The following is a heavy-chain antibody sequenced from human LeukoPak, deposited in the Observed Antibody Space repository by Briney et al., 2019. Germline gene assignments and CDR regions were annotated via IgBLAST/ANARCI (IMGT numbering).Heavy chain of an antibody. D-gene: IGHD2-21*02. CDR1: GFTFSSYS. V-gene: IGHV3-21*01. J-gene: IGHJ6*02. CDR3: ARDRGDQFVAPMDV. Sequence: GGSLRLSCAASGFTFSSYSMNWVRQAPGKGLEWVSSISSSSSYIYYADSVRGRSTISRDNAKNSLYLQMNSLRAEDTAVYYCARDRGDQFVAPMDVWGQGTTVTVSS. CDR2: ISSSSSYI.